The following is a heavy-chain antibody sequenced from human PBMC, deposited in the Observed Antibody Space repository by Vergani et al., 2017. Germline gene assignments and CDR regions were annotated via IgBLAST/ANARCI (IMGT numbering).Heavy chain of an antibody. CDR1: GYTFTSYD. V-gene: IGHV1-8*01. CDR2: MNPNSGNT. CDR3: ARGVRAQLLFTLVYYMDV. J-gene: IGHJ6*03. Sequence: QVQLVQSGAEVKKPGASVKVSCKASGYTFTSYDINWARQATGQGLEWMGWMNPNSGNTGYAQKFQGRVTMTRNTSISTAYMELSRLRSDDTAVYYCARGVRAQLLFTLVYYMDVWGKGTTVTVSS. D-gene: IGHD2-2*01.